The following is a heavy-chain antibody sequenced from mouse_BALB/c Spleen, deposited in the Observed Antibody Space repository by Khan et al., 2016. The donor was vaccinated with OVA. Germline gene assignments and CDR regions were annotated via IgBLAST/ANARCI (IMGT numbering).Heavy chain of an antibody. Sequence: QMQLEESGAELAKPGASVKMSCKASGYTFTSYWMHWVKQRPGQGLEWIGYINPSTGYTEYNQRFKDKATLTADKSSSTAYMQLSSLTSEESAVYYCANHGSSSAWLTYWGKGTLVTVSA. D-gene: IGHD1-1*01. CDR3: ANHGSSSAWLTY. CDR1: GYTFTSYW. V-gene: IGHV1-7*01. CDR2: INPSTGYT. J-gene: IGHJ3*01.